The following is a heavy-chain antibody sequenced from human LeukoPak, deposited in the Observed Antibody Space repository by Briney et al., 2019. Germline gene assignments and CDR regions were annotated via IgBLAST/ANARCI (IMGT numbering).Heavy chain of an antibody. Sequence: GSSLRLSCAASGFTFDDYAMHWVRQAPGKGLEWVSGISWNSGSIGYADSLKGRFTISRDNAKNSLYLQMNSLRAEDTAVYYCARGRDGYNLVDAFDIWGQGIMVTVSS. CDR1: GFTFDDYA. V-gene: IGHV3-9*01. CDR3: ARGRDGYNLVDAFDI. D-gene: IGHD5-24*01. J-gene: IGHJ3*02. CDR2: ISWNSGSI.